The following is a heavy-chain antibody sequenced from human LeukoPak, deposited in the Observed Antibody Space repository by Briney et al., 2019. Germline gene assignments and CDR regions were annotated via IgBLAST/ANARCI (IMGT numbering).Heavy chain of an antibody. CDR3: ARNFVLLWFGELLSGTGGWFDP. Sequence: ASVKVSCKASGYTFTGYDINWVRQATGQGLEWMGWMNPNSGNTGYAQKFQGRVTMTRNTSISTAYMELSSLRSEDTAVYYCARNFVLLWFGELLSGTGGWFDPWGQGTLVTVSS. D-gene: IGHD3-10*01. V-gene: IGHV1-8*01. J-gene: IGHJ5*02. CDR1: GYTFTGYD. CDR2: MNPNSGNT.